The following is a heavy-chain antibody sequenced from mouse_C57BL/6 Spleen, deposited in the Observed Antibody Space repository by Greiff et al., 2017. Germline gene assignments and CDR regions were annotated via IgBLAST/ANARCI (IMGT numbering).Heavy chain of an antibody. J-gene: IGHJ1*03. CDR3: ARCGEWYFDV. V-gene: IGHV1-64*01. Sequence: QVQLQQPGAELVKPGASVKLSCKASGYTFTSYWMHWVKQRPGQGLGWIGMIHPNSGSTNYNEKFKSKATLTVDKSSSTAYMQLSSLTSEDSAVYYCARCGEWYFDVWGTGTTVTVSS. CDR2: IHPNSGST. CDR1: GYTFTSYW.